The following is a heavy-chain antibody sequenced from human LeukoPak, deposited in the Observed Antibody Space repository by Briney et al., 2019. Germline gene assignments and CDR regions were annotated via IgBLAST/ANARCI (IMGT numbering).Heavy chain of an antibody. Sequence: SETLSLTCTVSGGSISSSSYYWGWIRQPPGKGLEWIGSIYYSGSTNYNPSLKSRVTISVDTSKNQFSLKLSSVTAADTAVYYCARGSGRYGFDYWGQGTLVTVSS. J-gene: IGHJ4*02. CDR3: ARGSGRYGFDY. CDR1: GGSISSSSYY. V-gene: IGHV4-39*07. CDR2: IYYSGST. D-gene: IGHD6-19*01.